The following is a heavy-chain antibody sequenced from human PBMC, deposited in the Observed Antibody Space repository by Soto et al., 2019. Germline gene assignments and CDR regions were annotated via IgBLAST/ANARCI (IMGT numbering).Heavy chain of an antibody. CDR1: GITFSSLG. CDR3: AKLTGDFYY. CDR2: ISISGTNT. D-gene: IGHD7-27*01. V-gene: IGHV3-23*01. J-gene: IGHJ4*02. Sequence: EVQFLESGGDLVQPGGSLRLSCAASGITFSSLGMSWVRQAPGKGLEWVSFISISGTNTYYASSVRGRFTISRDNSKDTLYLQMNSLRAEDTAVYFCAKLTGDFYYWGQGTLVTVSS.